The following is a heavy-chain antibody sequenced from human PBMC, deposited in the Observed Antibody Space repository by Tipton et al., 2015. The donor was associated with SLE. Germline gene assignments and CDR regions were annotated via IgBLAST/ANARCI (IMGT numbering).Heavy chain of an antibody. CDR1: GGSVSSGSYY. V-gene: IGHV4-61*01. CDR3: ARAGGFLQWLTGNFDY. CDR2: IYYSGST. D-gene: IGHD3-3*01. Sequence: TLSLTCTVSGGSVSSGSYYWSWIRQPPGKGLEWIGYIYYSGSTNYNPSLKSRVTISVDTSKNQFSLKLSSVTAADTAVYYCARAGGFLQWLTGNFDYWGQGTLVTVSS. J-gene: IGHJ4*02.